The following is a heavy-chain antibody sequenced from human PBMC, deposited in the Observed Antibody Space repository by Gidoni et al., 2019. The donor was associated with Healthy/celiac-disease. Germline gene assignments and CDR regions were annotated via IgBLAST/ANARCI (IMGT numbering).Heavy chain of an antibody. Sequence: EVQLVESGGGLVQLGRSLRLSCAASGFTFDDYAMHWVRQAPGKGLEWVSGISWNSGSIGYADSVKGRLTISRDNAKNALYLQMNSLRAEDTALYYCAKGGYGWGSYFPFDYWGQGTMVTVSS. D-gene: IGHD3-10*01. CDR3: AKGGYGWGSYFPFDY. J-gene: IGHJ4*02. CDR2: ISWNSGSI. V-gene: IGHV3-9*01. CDR1: GFTFDDYA.